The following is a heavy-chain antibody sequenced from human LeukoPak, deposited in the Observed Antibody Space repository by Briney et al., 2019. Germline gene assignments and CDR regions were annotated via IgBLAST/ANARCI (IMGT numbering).Heavy chain of an antibody. D-gene: IGHD5-24*01. J-gene: IGHJ4*02. CDR1: GGSFSGYY. CDR3: ARGISGDGYNFDY. Sequence: PSGTLSLTCAVYGGSFSGYYWSWIRQPPGKGLEWIGEINHSGSTNYNPSLKSRVTISVDTSKDQFSLKLSSVTAADTAVYYCARGISGDGYNFDYWGQGTLVTVSS. V-gene: IGHV4-34*01. CDR2: INHSGST.